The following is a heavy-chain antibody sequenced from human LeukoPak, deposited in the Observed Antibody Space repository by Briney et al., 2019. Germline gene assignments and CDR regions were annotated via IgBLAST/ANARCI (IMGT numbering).Heavy chain of an antibody. J-gene: IGHJ4*02. CDR2: ISGSGSGT. Sequence: GGSLRLSCEAAGFTFSNYAMSWVRQAPGKGLEWVSGISGSGSGTYYEDSVKGRFAISRDNSKNTLYLQMDSLRAEDTAVYYCAKDQRNSGRYYRVDYWGQGTLVIVSS. CDR1: GFTFSNYA. CDR3: AKDQRNSGRYYRVDY. V-gene: IGHV3-23*01. D-gene: IGHD1-26*01.